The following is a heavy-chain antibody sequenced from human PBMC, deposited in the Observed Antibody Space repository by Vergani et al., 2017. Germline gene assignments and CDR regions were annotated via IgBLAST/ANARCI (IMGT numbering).Heavy chain of an antibody. CDR3: ARAIRPERGYSYGYHY. CDR1: GYIFTGYY. CDR2: INPNSGAT. D-gene: IGHD5-18*01. Sequence: QVQLVQSGAEVKKPGASVKVSFKASGYIFTGYYIHLVRQAPGQGLEWMGWINPNSGATNYAQHFKGRVTMTRDTSLGTAYMELTRLRSDDTAVFYCARAIRPERGYSYGYHYWGQGTLVTVSS. J-gene: IGHJ4*02. V-gene: IGHV1-2*02.